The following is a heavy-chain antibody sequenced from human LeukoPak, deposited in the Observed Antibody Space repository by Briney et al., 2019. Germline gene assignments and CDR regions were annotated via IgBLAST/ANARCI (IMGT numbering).Heavy chain of an antibody. Sequence: GSLRLSCAASGFTFSSYAVHWVRQAPGKGLEWVAVISYDGSNKYYADSVKGRFTISRDNSKNTLYLQMNSLRAEDTAVYYCARAYYDFWSGYQPLDYWGQGTLVTVSS. D-gene: IGHD3-3*01. CDR1: GFTFSSYA. CDR2: ISYDGSNK. J-gene: IGHJ4*02. V-gene: IGHV3-30-3*01. CDR3: ARAYYDFWSGYQPLDY.